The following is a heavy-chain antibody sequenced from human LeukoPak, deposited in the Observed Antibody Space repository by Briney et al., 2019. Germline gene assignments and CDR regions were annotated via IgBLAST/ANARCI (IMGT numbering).Heavy chain of an antibody. Sequence: GGSLRLSCAASGFTFSSYGMHWVRQAPGKGLEWVAVIWYDGSNKYYADSVKGRFTIFRDNSKNTLYLQMNSLRAEDTAAYYCARESYSSGWYFDYWGQGTLVTVSS. D-gene: IGHD6-19*01. CDR2: IWYDGSNK. CDR3: ARESYSSGWYFDY. J-gene: IGHJ4*02. V-gene: IGHV3-33*01. CDR1: GFTFSSYG.